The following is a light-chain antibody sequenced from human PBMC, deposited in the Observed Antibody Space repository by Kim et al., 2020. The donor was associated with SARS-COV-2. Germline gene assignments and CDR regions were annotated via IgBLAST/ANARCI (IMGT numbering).Light chain of an antibody. CDR2: EVN. V-gene: IGLV2-8*01. J-gene: IGLJ2*01. CDR1: SSDVGGYNY. CDR3: SSYASSSDVV. Sequence: GQSVTISCTGTSSDVGGYNYVSWYQQHPGKAPKLMIFEVNKRPSGVPDRFPGSKSGNTASLTVSGLQADDEADYYCSSYASSSDVVFGGGTQLTVL.